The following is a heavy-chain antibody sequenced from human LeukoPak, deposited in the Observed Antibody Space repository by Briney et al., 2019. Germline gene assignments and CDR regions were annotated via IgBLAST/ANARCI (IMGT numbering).Heavy chain of an antibody. CDR2: IYTSGST. CDR3: ARLRYSGYARPNLLDY. Sequence: PSETLSLTCTVSGGSISSGSYYWSWIRQPAGKGLEWIGRIYTSGSTNYNPSLKSRVTISVDTSKNQFSLKLSSVTAADTAVYYCARLRYSGYARPNLLDYWGQGTLVTVSS. J-gene: IGHJ4*02. D-gene: IGHD5-12*01. V-gene: IGHV4-61*02. CDR1: GGSISSGSYY.